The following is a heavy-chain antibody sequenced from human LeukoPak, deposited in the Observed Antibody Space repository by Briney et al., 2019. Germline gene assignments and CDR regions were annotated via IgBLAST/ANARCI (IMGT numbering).Heavy chain of an antibody. Sequence: ASVTVSFTASGYTFTVYYMHWVRQAPGQGLEWMGWINPNSGGTNYAQKFQGWVTMTRDTSISTAYMELSRLRSDDTAVYYCARMKGNWEVDPLDYWGQGTLVTVSS. J-gene: IGHJ4*02. CDR1: GYTFTVYY. V-gene: IGHV1-2*04. CDR3: ARMKGNWEVDPLDY. CDR2: INPNSGGT. D-gene: IGHD7-27*01.